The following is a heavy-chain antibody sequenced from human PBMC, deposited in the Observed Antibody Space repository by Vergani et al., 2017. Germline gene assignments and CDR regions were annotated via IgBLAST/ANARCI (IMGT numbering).Heavy chain of an antibody. CDR1: GFDFSSYI. D-gene: IGHD2-2*01. Sequence: QLVESGGGWVQPGGSLRLSCVVSGFDFSSYIMNWVRQAPGKGLEWVSFVSTSTNSQSYAESVKGRFTISRDSAKNSLYLQMDSLRAEDTAVYYCAREYSSTSGRAFDFWGQGTKVTVSS. CDR3: AREYSSTSGRAFDF. J-gene: IGHJ3*01. V-gene: IGHV3-48*01. CDR2: VSTSTNSQ.